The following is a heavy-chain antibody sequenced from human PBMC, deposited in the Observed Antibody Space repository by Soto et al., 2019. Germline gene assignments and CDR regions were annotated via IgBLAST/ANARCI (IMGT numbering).Heavy chain of an antibody. J-gene: IGHJ5*02. CDR3: ARSSYDFCSGYYTSFDP. Sequence: SVKVSCKASGGTFSSYASSWVRQAPGEGREWMGGIIPIFGTANYAQKFQVRVTITADEDTSTDYMELSSLRSEGAAVYYLARSSYDFCSGYYTSFDPWG. D-gene: IGHD3-3*01. CDR1: GGTFSSYA. CDR2: IIPIFGTA. V-gene: IGHV1-69*13.